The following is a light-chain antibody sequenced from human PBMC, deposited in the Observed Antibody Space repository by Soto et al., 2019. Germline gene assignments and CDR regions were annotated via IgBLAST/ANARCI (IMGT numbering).Light chain of an antibody. J-gene: IGLJ1*01. V-gene: IGLV2-8*01. CDR1: SSDIGRYEF. CDR3: CSYAGTKHYV. CDR2: EVT. Sequence: QSALTQPPSASGSLGQSVTISCTGTSSDIGRYEFVSWYQHHPGKAPKLIISEVTERPSGVPDRFSGSKSGNTASLTVSGLQADDEADYFCCSYAGTKHYVFGTGTKVTV.